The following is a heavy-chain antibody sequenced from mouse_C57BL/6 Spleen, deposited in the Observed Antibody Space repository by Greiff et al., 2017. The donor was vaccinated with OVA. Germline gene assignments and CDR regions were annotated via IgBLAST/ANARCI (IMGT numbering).Heavy chain of an antibody. Sequence: QVQLKQPGAELVKPGASVKLSCKASGYTFTSYWMQWVKQRPGQGLEWIGEIDPSDSYTNYNQKFKGKATLTVDTSSSTAYMQLSSLTSEDSAVYYCARRGSNYPFSFDYWGQGTTLTVSS. CDR1: GYTFTSYW. D-gene: IGHD2-5*01. CDR2: IDPSDSYT. CDR3: ARRGSNYPFSFDY. V-gene: IGHV1-50*01. J-gene: IGHJ2*01.